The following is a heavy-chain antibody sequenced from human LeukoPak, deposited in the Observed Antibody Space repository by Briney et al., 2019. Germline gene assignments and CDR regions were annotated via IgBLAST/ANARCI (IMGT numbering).Heavy chain of an antibody. CDR2: IYSGGSI. Sequence: TGGSLRLSCAASGFTASSNYMSWVRQAPGKGLEWGSVIYSGGSIYYADSVKGRFTISRDNSKNTLYLQMNSLRAEDTAVYYCARVKTAMVDDAFDIWGQGTMVTVSS. D-gene: IGHD5-18*01. CDR1: GFTASSNY. CDR3: ARVKTAMVDDAFDI. J-gene: IGHJ3*02. V-gene: IGHV3-53*01.